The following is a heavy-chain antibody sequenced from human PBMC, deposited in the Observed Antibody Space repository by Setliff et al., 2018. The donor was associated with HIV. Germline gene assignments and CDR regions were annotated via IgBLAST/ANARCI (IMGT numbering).Heavy chain of an antibody. D-gene: IGHD3-22*01. V-gene: IGHV4-59*01. CDR2: IFYSGST. J-gene: IGHJ4*02. Sequence: SETLSLTCTVSGGSTSSYYWSWIRQPPGKGLEWIGYIFYSGSTNYNPSLKSRVTISVGTSKSQFSLKLSSVTAADTAVYYCARDNYYDSSGIDYWGQGTLVTVTS. CDR3: ARDNYYDSSGIDY. CDR1: GGSTSSYY.